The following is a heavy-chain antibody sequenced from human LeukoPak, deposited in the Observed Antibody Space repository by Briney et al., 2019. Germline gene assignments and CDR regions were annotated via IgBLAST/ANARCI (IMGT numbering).Heavy chain of an antibody. CDR1: GGSISSSSYY. J-gene: IGHJ6*03. V-gene: IGHV4-39*07. CDR2: IHYSGST. Sequence: SETLSLTCTVSGGSISSSSYYWGWIRQPPGKGLEWIGSIHYSGSTNYNPSLKSRVTISVDTSKNQFSLKLSSVTAADTAVYCCARDGDPSRTTMDYYYYYMDVWGKGTTVTISS. CDR3: ARDGDPSRTTMDYYYYYMDV. D-gene: IGHD4-23*01.